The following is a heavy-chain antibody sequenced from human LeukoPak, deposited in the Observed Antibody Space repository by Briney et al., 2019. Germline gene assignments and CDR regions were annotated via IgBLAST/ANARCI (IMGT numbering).Heavy chain of an antibody. J-gene: IGHJ4*02. CDR2: IIPIPGIA. CDR1: GGTFSSYT. D-gene: IGHD4-17*01. Sequence: SVKVSCKASGGTFSSYTISWVRQAPGQGLEWMGRIIPIPGIANYAQKFQGRVTITADKSTSTAYMELSSLRSEDTAVYYCARIHDYGDYLDYWGQGTLVTVSS. CDR3: ARIHDYGDYLDY. V-gene: IGHV1-69*02.